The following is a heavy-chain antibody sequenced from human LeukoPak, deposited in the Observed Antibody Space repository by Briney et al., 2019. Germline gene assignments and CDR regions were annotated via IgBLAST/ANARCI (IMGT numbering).Heavy chain of an antibody. CDR1: GGSISSYY. D-gene: IGHD2-2*01. CDR3: ARGARYCSSTSCRIAFDY. Sequence: SETLSLTCTVSGGSISSYYWSWIRQPPGKGLEWIGYIYYSGSTNYNPSLKSRVTISVDTSKNQFSLKLSSVTAADTAVYYCARGARYCSSTSCRIAFDYWGQGTLVTVSS. V-gene: IGHV4-59*01. J-gene: IGHJ4*02. CDR2: IYYSGST.